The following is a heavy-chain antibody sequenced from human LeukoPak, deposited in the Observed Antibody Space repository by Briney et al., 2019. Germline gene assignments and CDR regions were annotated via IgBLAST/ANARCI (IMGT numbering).Heavy chain of an antibody. CDR3: ARGGDSGGYSWFDP. J-gene: IGHJ5*02. Sequence: SETLSLTCAVYGGSFSGYYWSWIRQPPGKGLEWIGEINHSGGTNYNPSLKSRVTISVDTSKNQFSLKLSSVTAADTAVYYCARGGDSGGYSWFDPWGQGTLVTVSS. D-gene: IGHD1-26*01. CDR1: GGSFSGYY. V-gene: IGHV4-34*01. CDR2: INHSGGT.